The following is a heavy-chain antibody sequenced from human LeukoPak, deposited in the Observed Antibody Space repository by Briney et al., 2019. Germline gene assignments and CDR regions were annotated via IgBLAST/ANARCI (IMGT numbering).Heavy chain of an antibody. D-gene: IGHD6-6*01. CDR2: IKPNSGGT. J-gene: IGHJ6*03. CDR3: ARAGGSSASHYYSYYYMDV. V-gene: IGHV1-2*02. CDR1: GYSFADYY. Sequence: ASVKVSCKASGYSFADYYMHWVRQAPGQGLEWMGWIKPNSGGTRSAQKFQGRVTMTRDTSISTAYMELSSLRYDDTAVYYCARAGGSSASHYYSYYYMDVWGKGTTVTVSS.